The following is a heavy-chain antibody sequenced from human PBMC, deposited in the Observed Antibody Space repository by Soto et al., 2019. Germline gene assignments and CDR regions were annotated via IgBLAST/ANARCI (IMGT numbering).Heavy chain of an antibody. J-gene: IGHJ4*02. CDR1: GGSISSSSYY. CDR3: ASTVFYGDFDY. V-gene: IGHV4-39*01. CDR2: IYYSGST. D-gene: IGHD4-17*01. Sequence: SETLSLTCTVSGGSISSSSYYWGWIRQPPGKGLEWIGSIYYSGSTYYNPSLKSRVTISVDTSKNQFSLKLSSVTAADTAVYYCASTVFYGDFDYWGQGTLVTVSP.